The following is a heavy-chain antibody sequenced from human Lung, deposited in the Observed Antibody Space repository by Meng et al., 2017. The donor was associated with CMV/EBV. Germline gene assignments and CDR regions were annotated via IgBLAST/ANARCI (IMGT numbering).Heavy chain of an antibody. CDR3: ARDFAWNFDY. CDR2: ISNDGKRK. J-gene: IGHJ4*02. CDR1: GFSFSTSA. V-gene: IGHV3-30*04. Sequence: GESLKISCVVSGFSFSTSAMNWVRQAPGKGLEWVAVISNDGKRKYYTDSVEGRFTISRDNSKNTLYLQMDSLRADDRATYYCARDFAWNFDYWGQGTLVTVSS.